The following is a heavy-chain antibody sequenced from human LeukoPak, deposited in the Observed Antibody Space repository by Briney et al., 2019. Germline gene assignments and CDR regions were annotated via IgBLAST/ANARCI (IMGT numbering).Heavy chain of an antibody. CDR1: GFTFSTYS. D-gene: IGHD2-15*01. CDR2: ITSSRIYI. J-gene: IGHJ4*02. Sequence: GGSLSLSCAASGFTFSTYSMNWVRQAPGEGLGWVSSITSSRIYIYYADSVKGRFTISRDNAKNSLYLQMNSLRAEDTAVYYCARSSSYIDYGDYWGQGTLVTVSS. CDR3: ARSSSYIDYGDY. V-gene: IGHV3-21*01.